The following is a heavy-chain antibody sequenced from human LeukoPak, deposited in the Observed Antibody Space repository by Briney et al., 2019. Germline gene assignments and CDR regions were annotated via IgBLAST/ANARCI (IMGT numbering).Heavy chain of an antibody. CDR3: ARNFDGNSLQH. CDR1: GFTFSSYA. Sequence: GGSLRLSCAASGFTFSSYAMHWVRQAPGKGLEWVAVISYDGSNKYYADSVKGRFTISSDNSKNTLYLQMNSLRAEDTAVYYCARNFDGNSLQHWGQGTLVTVSS. J-gene: IGHJ1*01. D-gene: IGHD4-23*01. CDR2: ISYDGSNK. V-gene: IGHV3-30-3*01.